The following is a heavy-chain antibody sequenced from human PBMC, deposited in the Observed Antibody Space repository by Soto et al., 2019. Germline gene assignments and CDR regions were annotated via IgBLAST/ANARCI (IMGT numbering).Heavy chain of an antibody. Sequence: GASVKVSCKASGGTFSSYAISWVRQAPGQGLEWMGGIIPIFGTANYAQKFQGRVTITADESTSTAYMELSSLRSEDTAVYYCARDLRKLAYYYYGMDVWGQGTTVTVSS. CDR3: ARDLRKLAYYYYGMDV. CDR2: IIPIFGTA. J-gene: IGHJ6*02. CDR1: GGTFSSYA. V-gene: IGHV1-69*13. D-gene: IGHD6-6*01.